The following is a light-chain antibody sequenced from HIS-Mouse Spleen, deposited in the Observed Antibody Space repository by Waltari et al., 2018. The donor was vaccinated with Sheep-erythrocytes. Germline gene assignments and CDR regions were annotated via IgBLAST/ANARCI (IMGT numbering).Light chain of an antibody. CDR2: EGS. Sequence: QSALTQPASVSGSPGQSITIPCTGTSSYVGSYNLVSWYQQHQGKAPKLLIYEGSKRPSGVSNRFSGSKSGNTASLTISGLQAEDEADYYCCSYAGSSTPWVFGGGTKLTVL. J-gene: IGLJ3*02. V-gene: IGLV2-23*01. CDR3: CSYAGSSTPWV. CDR1: SSYVGSYNL.